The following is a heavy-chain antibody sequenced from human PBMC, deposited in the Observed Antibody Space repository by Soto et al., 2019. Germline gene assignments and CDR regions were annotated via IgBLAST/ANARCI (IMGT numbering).Heavy chain of an antibody. CDR1: AASFSKYY. CDR3: ASVTFGGGALPL. Sequence: PSETLSLTCPVSAASFSKYYWRWLRQPPGKGLEWIGYIYFNGNTDYNPSLKRRVTISIDTSKKQISLNLTSVTAADTAVYYCASVTFGGGALPLWGEGTLVTVSS. D-gene: IGHD3-16*01. CDR2: IYFNGNT. J-gene: IGHJ4*02. V-gene: IGHV4-59*01.